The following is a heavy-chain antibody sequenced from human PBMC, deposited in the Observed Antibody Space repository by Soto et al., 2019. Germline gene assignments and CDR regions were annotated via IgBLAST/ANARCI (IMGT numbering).Heavy chain of an antibody. J-gene: IGHJ3*02. CDR3: ATKSYGTTSPPDAFDI. CDR2: FDPEDGET. Sequence: ASVKVSCKVSGYTLTELSMHWVRQAPGKGLEWMGGFDPEDGETIYAQKFQGRVTMTEDTSTDTAYMELSSLRSEDTAVYYCATKSYGTTSPPDAFDIWGQGTMVTVSS. D-gene: IGHD1-7*01. V-gene: IGHV1-24*01. CDR1: GYTLTELS.